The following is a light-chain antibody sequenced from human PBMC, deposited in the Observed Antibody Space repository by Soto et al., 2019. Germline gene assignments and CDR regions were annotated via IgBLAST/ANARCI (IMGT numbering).Light chain of an antibody. J-gene: IGKJ2*01. CDR3: QQYGSSPYT. CDR1: EAINNNF. CDR2: GAS. V-gene: IGKV3-20*01. Sequence: EIVLTQSPGALSVAPGETLSLSCRASEAINNNFVAWYQQRPGQVPRLLMYGASIRVSGVPDRISGRRSGTGFILNIARVEPEDSAVYYCQQYGSSPYTFGLGTKLEIK.